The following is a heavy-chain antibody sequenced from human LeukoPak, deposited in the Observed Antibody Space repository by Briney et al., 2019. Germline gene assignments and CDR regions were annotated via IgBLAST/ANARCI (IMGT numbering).Heavy chain of an antibody. V-gene: IGHV4-38-2*02. Sequence: SSETLSLTCTVSGYSISSGYYWGWIRQPPGKGLEWIGSIYHSGNTYYNPSLKSRIIISVDTSKNQFSLKLRSVTAADTAVYYCARVGGYDFFFDYWGQGTLVTVSS. J-gene: IGHJ4*02. D-gene: IGHD5-12*01. CDR1: GYSISSGYY. CDR2: IYHSGNT. CDR3: ARVGGYDFFFDY.